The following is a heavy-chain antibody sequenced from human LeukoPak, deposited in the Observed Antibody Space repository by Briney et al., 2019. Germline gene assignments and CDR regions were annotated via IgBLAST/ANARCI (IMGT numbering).Heavy chain of an antibody. CDR2: INSDGSST. CDR1: GFTFSSYW. J-gene: IGHJ4*02. CDR3: ARVRLVTGYYCDY. V-gene: IGHV3-74*01. Sequence: GGSLRLSCAASGFTFSSYWMYWVRHAPGKGLVWVSRINSDGSSTSYADSVKGRFTISRDNAKNTLYLQMNSLRAEDTAVYYCARVRLVTGYYCDYWGQGTLVTVSS. D-gene: IGHD3-9*01.